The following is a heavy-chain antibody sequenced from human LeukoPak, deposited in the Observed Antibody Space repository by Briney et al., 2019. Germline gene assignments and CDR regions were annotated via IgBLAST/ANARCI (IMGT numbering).Heavy chain of an antibody. CDR2: INHSGST. Sequence: PSETLSLTCAVYGGSFSGYYWSWIRQPPGKGLEWIGEINHSGSTNYNPSLKSRVTISVDTSKNQFSLKLSSVTAADTAVYYCARDPHPRYCSGGSCYRPPYFDYWGQGTLVTVSS. J-gene: IGHJ4*02. V-gene: IGHV4-34*01. CDR3: ARDPHPRYCSGGSCYRPPYFDY. D-gene: IGHD2-15*01. CDR1: GGSFSGYY.